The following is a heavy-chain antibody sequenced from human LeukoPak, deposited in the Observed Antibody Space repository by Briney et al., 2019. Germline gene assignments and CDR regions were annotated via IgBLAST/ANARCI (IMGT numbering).Heavy chain of an antibody. V-gene: IGHV1-46*01. CDR1: GYTFTSYY. D-gene: IGHD5-24*01. Sequence: GASLKVSCEASGYTFTSYYVHWVRQAPGQGLEYMGIIRPSGSAAYAQKFQGRVTMTRDTSTSTVHMELSSLRSDDTAVYYCAREGPETYYFDFWGQGTLVAVSS. CDR3: AREGPETYYFDF. J-gene: IGHJ4*02. CDR2: IRPSGSA.